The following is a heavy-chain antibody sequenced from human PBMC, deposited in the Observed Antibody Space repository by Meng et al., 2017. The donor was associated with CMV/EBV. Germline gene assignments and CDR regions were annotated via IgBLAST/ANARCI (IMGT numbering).Heavy chain of an antibody. CDR1: GSTFTGYG. CDR2: ISAYNGNT. J-gene: IGHJ4*02. V-gene: IGHV1-18*01. D-gene: IGHD3-10*01. CDR3: AAYPQTMVRGVALWGAFDY. Sequence: LWRADAEVKKPEASAQVACKASGSTFTGYGISWVRQAPGQGLEWMGWISAYNGNTNYAQKLQGRVTMTTDTSTSTAYMELRSLRSDDTAVYYCAAYPQTMVRGVALWGAFDYWGQGTLVTVSS.